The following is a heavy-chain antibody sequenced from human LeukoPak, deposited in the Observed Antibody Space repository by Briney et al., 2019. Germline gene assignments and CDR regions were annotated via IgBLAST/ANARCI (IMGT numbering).Heavy chain of an antibody. CDR2: ISNNNSTI. D-gene: IGHD5-18*01. CDR3: ARAGWTSYWQPGYSYGYDY. CDR1: GFTFIRYS. V-gene: IGHV3-48*02. Sequence: LPGGSLRLSCAASGFTFIRYSMNWVRQAPGKGLEWVSYISNNNSTIYYADSVKGRFTISRDNAKNSLYLQMNSLRDEDTAVYYCARAGWTSYWQPGYSYGYDYWGQGTLVTVSS. J-gene: IGHJ4*02.